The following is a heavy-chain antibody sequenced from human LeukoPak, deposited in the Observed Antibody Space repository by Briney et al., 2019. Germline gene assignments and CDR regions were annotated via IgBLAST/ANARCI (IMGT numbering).Heavy chain of an antibody. CDR2: IVGRGVSP. CDR1: GFTFSSYG. D-gene: IGHD2-2*01. V-gene: IGHV3-23*01. Sequence: PGGSLRLSCAASGFTFSSYGMSWVRQDPGEGLEWVSAIVGRGVSPYYADSVRGRFTISRDNSKNTLYLQMNSLRAEDTAVYYCARYCTSTSCADYSYYGMDVWGQGTTVTVSS. CDR3: ARYCTSTSCADYSYYGMDV. J-gene: IGHJ6*02.